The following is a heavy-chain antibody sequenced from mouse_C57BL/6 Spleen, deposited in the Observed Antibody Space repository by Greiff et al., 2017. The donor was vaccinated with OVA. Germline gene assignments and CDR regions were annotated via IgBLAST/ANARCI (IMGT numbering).Heavy chain of an antibody. D-gene: IGHD2-1*01. J-gene: IGHJ4*01. Sequence: DVKLVESGGGLVKPGGSLKLSCAASGFTFSSYAMSWVRQTPEKRLEWVATISDGGSYTYYPDNVKGRFTISRDNAKNNLYLQMSHLKSEDTAMYYCARGGDYGNSLDYWGQGTSVTVSS. CDR1: GFTFSSYA. CDR2: ISDGGSYT. CDR3: ARGGDYGNSLDY. V-gene: IGHV5-4*03.